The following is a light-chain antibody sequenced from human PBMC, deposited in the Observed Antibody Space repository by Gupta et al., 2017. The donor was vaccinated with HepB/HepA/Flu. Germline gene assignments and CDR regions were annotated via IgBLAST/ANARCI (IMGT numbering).Light chain of an antibody. CDR3: QHYYTAFGYM. Sequence: DTVLTQSPVTLYLSPGERATLSCRASQSLNNNYLVWYQQKPGQAPRLLIYGASSWATGIPDRFSGGGSGTDFALTISRVEPEYLAVYYCQHYYTAFGYMFGQGTKLEI. CDR1: QSLNNNY. J-gene: IGKJ2*01. CDR2: GAS. V-gene: IGKV3-20*01.